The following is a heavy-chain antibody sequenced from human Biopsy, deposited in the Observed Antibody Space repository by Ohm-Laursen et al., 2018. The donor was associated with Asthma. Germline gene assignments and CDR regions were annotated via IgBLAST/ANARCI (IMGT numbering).Heavy chain of an antibody. J-gene: IGHJ2*01. CDR2: ISYSGST. V-gene: IGHV4-61*01. CDR3: ARVPTTLRYFDL. Sequence: SDTLSLTFTVSGGSVRSGSYYLSWIRPPPGKGLAWVSYISYSGSTDYNPSLKSRLTISMDTSKNQFSLKLSSVTAADTAVYYCARVPTTLRYFDLWGRGTLVTVSS. D-gene: IGHD2-15*01. CDR1: GGSVRSGSYY.